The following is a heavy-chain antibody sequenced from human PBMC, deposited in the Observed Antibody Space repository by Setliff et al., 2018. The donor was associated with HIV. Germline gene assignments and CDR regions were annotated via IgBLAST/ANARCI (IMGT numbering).Heavy chain of an antibody. CDR2: IYNRGNS. D-gene: IGHD3-10*01. CDR1: GDSISNHY. V-gene: IGHV4-59*11. J-gene: IGHJ6*02. CDR3: ARVEAKVRGATYGMDV. Sequence: SETLSLTCNVSGDSISNHYWNWIRQPPGKGLEWIATIYNRGNSVSNPSLKSRVTISVDTSKNQFSLTLNSVTAADTAVYYCARVEAKVRGATYGMDVWGQGTTVTVSS.